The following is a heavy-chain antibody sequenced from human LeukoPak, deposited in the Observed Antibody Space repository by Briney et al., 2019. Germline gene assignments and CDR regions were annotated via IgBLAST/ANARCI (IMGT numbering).Heavy chain of an antibody. D-gene: IGHD6-6*01. V-gene: IGHV3-66*01. CDR1: GFTVSSNY. Sequence: GGSLRLSCAASGFTVSSNYMSRVRQAPGKGLEWVSVIYSGGSTYYADSVKGRFTISRDNSKNTLYLQMNSLRAEDTAVYYCARVSGSSDYFDYWGQGTLVTVSS. CDR2: IYSGGST. CDR3: ARVSGSSDYFDY. J-gene: IGHJ4*02.